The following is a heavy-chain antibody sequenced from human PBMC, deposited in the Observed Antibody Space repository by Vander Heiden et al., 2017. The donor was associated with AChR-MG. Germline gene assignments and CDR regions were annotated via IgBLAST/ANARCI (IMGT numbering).Heavy chain of an antibody. CDR3: ARVGDAFDI. J-gene: IGHJ3*02. CDR2: ISSSSSYI. CDR1: GFTFGSYS. Sequence: EVQLVESGGGLVKPGGSLRLSCAASGFTFGSYSMNWVHQAPGKGLEWVSSISSSSSYIDYADSVKGRFTISRDNAKNSLYLQMHSLRAEDTAVYYCARVGDAFDIWCEGTMVTVSS. V-gene: IGHV3-21*01.